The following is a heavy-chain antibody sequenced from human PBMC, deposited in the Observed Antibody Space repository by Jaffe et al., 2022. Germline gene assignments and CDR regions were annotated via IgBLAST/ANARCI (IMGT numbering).Heavy chain of an antibody. CDR2: IRSKAYGGTT. Sequence: EVQLVESGGGLVQPGRSLRLSCTASGFTFGDYAMSWVRQAPGKGLEWVGFIRSKAYGGTTEYAASVKGRFTISRDDSKSIAYLQMNSLKTEDTAVYYCTRDYYGSGSYYGYWGQGTLVTVSS. CDR3: TRDYYGSGSYYGY. V-gene: IGHV3-49*04. CDR1: GFTFGDYA. J-gene: IGHJ4*02. D-gene: IGHD3-10*01.